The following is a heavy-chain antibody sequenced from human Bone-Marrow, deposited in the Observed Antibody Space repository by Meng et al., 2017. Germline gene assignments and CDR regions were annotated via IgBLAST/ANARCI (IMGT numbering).Heavy chain of an antibody. CDR3: ARGWAGWFGDRGFFDY. CDR2: INHSGST. V-gene: IGHV4-34*01. J-gene: IGHJ4*02. Sequence: SETLSLTCAVYGGSFSGYYWSWIRQPPGKGLEWIGEINHSGSTNYNPSLKSRVTISVDTPKNQFSLKLSSVTAADTAVYYCARGWAGWFGDRGFFDYWGQGTLVTVSS. CDR1: GGSFSGYY. D-gene: IGHD3-10*01.